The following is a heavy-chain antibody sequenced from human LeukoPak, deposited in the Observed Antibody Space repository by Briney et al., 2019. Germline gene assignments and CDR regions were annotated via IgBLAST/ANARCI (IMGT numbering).Heavy chain of an antibody. D-gene: IGHD2-15*01. CDR3: ARGGVDYCSGGSCYLDP. J-gene: IGHJ5*02. CDR1: GGSISSYY. CDR2: IYTSGST. V-gene: IGHV4-4*07. Sequence: PSETLSLTCTVSGGSISSYYWSWIRQPAGKGLEWIGRIYTSGSTNYNPSLKSRVTISVDTSKNQFSLKLSSVTAADTAVYYCARGGVDYCSGGSCYLDPWGQGTLVTVSS.